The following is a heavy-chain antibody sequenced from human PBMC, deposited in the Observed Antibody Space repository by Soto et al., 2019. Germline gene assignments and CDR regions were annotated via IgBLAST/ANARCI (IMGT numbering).Heavy chain of an antibody. D-gene: IGHD6-13*01. V-gene: IGHV1-8*01. CDR1: GYPFTSYD. Sequence: GSVKVSFKASGYPFTSYDVNWVREATGQGLEWMGWMNPNSGNTGYAQKFHGRVTMTRNTYISTAYMELRSLRSDDTAVYYCARAPSYSQPLFDYWGQGTLVTVSS. J-gene: IGHJ4*02. CDR3: ARAPSYSQPLFDY. CDR2: MNPNSGNT.